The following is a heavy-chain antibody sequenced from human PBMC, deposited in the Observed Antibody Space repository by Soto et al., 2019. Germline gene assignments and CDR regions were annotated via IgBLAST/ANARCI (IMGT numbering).Heavy chain of an antibody. CDR1: GGSISSGGYY. CDR3: ARGGIAAAAPPDY. D-gene: IGHD6-13*01. CDR2: IYYSGST. V-gene: IGHV4-31*03. J-gene: IGHJ4*02. Sequence: SETLSVTCTVSGGSISSGGYYWSWIRQHPGKGLEWIGYIYYSGSTYYNPSLKSRVTISVDTSKNQFSLKLSSVTAADTAVYYGARGGIAAAAPPDYWGQGTQVTVSS.